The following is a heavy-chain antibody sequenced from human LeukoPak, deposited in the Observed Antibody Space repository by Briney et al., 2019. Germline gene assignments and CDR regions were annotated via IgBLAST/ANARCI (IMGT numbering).Heavy chain of an antibody. D-gene: IGHD3-3*01. CDR2: IIPIFGTA. Sequence: GASVKVSCKASGGTFSSYAISWVRQAPGQGLEWMGGIIPIFGTANYAQKFQGRVTITADESTSTAYMELSSLRSEDTAVYYCARDPTRMFWSGYLGYWGQGTLVTVSS. J-gene: IGHJ4*02. CDR1: GGTFSSYA. CDR3: ARDPTRMFWSGYLGY. V-gene: IGHV1-69*13.